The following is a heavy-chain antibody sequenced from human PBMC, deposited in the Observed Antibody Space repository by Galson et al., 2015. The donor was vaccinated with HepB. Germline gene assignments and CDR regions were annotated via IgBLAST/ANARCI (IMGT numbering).Heavy chain of an antibody. V-gene: IGHV3-33*01. CDR2: IWHDGSEK. CDR3: ARNPHGECDC. Sequence: SLRLSCAASGFTFSSYCMNWVRQAPGKGLEWVADIWHDGSEKYYADSVKGRFTISRDSSKNTLYLQMNSLRAEDTAVYYCARNPHGECDCWGQVSLV. CDR1: GFTFSSYC. J-gene: IGHJ4*02. D-gene: IGHD4-17*01.